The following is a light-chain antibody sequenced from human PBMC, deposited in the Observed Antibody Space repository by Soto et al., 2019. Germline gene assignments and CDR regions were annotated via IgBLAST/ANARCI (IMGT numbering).Light chain of an antibody. V-gene: IGLV3-10*01. J-gene: IGLJ2*01. CDR2: EDS. CDR3: QAWASSNDVV. Sequence: SYELTQPPSVSLSPGQTARITCSGDALPKKYAYWYQQKSGQAPVLVIYEDSERPSGIPERFSGSKSGSVATLTISGTQTLDEADYYCQAWASSNDVVFGGGTKLTVL. CDR1: ALPKKY.